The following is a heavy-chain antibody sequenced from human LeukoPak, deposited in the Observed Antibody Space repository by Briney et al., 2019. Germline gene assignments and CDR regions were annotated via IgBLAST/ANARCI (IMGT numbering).Heavy chain of an antibody. V-gene: IGHV4-59*07. CDR3: ARVGVGATRQRYYYYYGMDV. Sequence: SDTLSLTCTVSGGSISSYYWSWIRQPPGKGLEWIGYIYYSGSINYNPSLKSRVTISVDTSKNQFSLKLRSVTAADTAVYYCARVGVGATRQRYYYYYGMDVWGQGTTVTVSS. D-gene: IGHD1-26*01. J-gene: IGHJ6*02. CDR2: IYYSGSI. CDR1: GGSISSYY.